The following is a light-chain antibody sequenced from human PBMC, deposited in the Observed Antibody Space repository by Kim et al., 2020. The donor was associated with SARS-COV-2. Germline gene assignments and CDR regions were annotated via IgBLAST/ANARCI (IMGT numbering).Light chain of an antibody. CDR2: QDS. Sequence: VSPGQTASITSSGDKLGDKYACWYQQKPGQSPVLVIYQDSKRPSGIPERFSGSNSGNTATLTISGTQAMDEADYYCQAWDSSTWVFGGGTQLTVL. CDR1: KLGDKY. V-gene: IGLV3-1*01. J-gene: IGLJ3*02. CDR3: QAWDSSTWV.